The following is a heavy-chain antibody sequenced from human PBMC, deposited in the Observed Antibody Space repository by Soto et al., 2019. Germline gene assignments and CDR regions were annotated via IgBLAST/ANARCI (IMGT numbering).Heavy chain of an antibody. V-gene: IGHV5-10-1*01. D-gene: IGHD5-18*01. Sequence: PGESLKISCKSSGYSFTSYWNSWVRPMPGEGLEWMGRIDPSDSYTNYSPSFQGHVTISADKSISTAYLQWSSLKASDTAMYYCASSLGYSYVLGAFDIWGQGTMVTVSS. CDR2: IDPSDSYT. CDR1: GYSFTSYW. J-gene: IGHJ3*02. CDR3: ASSLGYSYVLGAFDI.